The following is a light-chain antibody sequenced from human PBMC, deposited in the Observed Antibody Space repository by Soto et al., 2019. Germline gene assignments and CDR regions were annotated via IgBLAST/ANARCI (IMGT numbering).Light chain of an antibody. CDR3: SSSTSGSTLDVV. V-gene: IGLV2-14*01. J-gene: IGLJ2*01. Sequence: QSALTQPASVSGSPGQSITISCTGTSSDVGGYNYVSWYQQHPGKAPKLMIYDVSNRPSGVSNRFSGSKSGNTAALTISGLQAEDEDDYYCSSSTSGSTLDVVFGGGTKLTVL. CDR1: SSDVGGYNY. CDR2: DVS.